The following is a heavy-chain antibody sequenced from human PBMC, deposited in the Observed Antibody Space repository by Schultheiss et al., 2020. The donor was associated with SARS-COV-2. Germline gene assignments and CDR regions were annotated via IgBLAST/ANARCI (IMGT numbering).Heavy chain of an antibody. CDR2: IYYSGST. V-gene: IGHV4-4*02. J-gene: IGHJ4*02. CDR3: ATRDGRVDY. D-gene: IGHD5-24*01. Sequence: GSLRLSCAVYGGSISSSNWWSWVRQPPGKGLEWIGYIYYSGSTNYNPSLKSRVTISVDTSKNQFSLKLSSVTAADTAVYYCATRDGRVDYWGQGTLVTVSS. CDR1: GGSISSSNW.